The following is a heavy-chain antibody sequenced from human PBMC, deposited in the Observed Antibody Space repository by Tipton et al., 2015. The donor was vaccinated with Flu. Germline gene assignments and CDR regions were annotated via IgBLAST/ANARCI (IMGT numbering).Heavy chain of an antibody. Sequence: QLVQSGAQVKKPGESLKISCKASGYSFTNNWIGWVRQMPGKGLGWVGIIYPGDSDTRYSPSFQGQVTISADKSITTAYLQWSSLKPSDTAMYYCVRQPGGVRYFDFWGRGTLVTVSP. CDR2: IYPGDSDT. D-gene: IGHD1-14*01. J-gene: IGHJ2*01. V-gene: IGHV5-51*01. CDR1: GYSFTNNW. CDR3: VRQPGGVRYFDF.